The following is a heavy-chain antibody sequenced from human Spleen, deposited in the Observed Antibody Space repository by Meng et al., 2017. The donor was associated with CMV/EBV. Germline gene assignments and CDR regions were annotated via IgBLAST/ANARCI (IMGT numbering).Heavy chain of an antibody. V-gene: IGHV3-30*02. D-gene: IGHD3-3*01. CDR1: GFTFSTYG. CDR3: AKAHSNYDFWSPCDF. J-gene: IGHJ4*02. CDR2: IRYDGSDK. Sequence: GESLKISCAASGFTFSTYGMHWVRQAPGTGLEWVSFIRYDGSDKYYADSVKGRFTISRDNSKNTLYLQMSSLRPEDTAVFYCAKAHSNYDFWSPCDFWGQGTLVTVSS.